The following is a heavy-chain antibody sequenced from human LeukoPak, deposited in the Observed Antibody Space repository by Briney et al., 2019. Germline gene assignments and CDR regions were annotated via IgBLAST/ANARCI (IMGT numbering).Heavy chain of an antibody. V-gene: IGHV3-23*01. CDR1: GFTFSSYA. CDR3: ARGRFLEPVDY. J-gene: IGHJ4*02. Sequence: GGSLRLSCAASGFTFSSYAMSWVRQAPGKGLEWVSAISGSGGSTYYADSVKGRFTISRDNAKNSLYLQMSNLRAEDTAVYYCARGRFLEPVDYWGQGTLVTVSP. D-gene: IGHD3-3*01. CDR2: ISGSGGST.